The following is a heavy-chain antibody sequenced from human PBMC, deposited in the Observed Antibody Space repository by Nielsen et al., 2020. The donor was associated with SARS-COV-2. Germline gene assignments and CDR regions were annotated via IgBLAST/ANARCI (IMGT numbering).Heavy chain of an antibody. CDR2: ISGYSGNT. Sequence: ASVTVSCKASGYTFRSYGINWVRQAPGQGLEWMGWISGYSGNTNYAERLQGRVTMTTDTSTSTAYLELRSLRSDDTAVYYCARDRDTVRARSNWNDYDYWGQGTLVTVSS. CDR3: ARDRDTVRARSNWNDYDY. J-gene: IGHJ4*02. D-gene: IGHD1-20*01. CDR1: GYTFRSYG. V-gene: IGHV1-18*01.